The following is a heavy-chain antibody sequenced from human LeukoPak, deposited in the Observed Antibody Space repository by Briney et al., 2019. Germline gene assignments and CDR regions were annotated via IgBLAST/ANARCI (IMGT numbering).Heavy chain of an antibody. CDR1: GFTLSDYY. J-gene: IGHJ6*03. CDR3: ARDLETYMVPYNYYYMDV. V-gene: IGHV3-11*01. Sequence: PGGSLRLSCAASGFTLSDYYMSWIRQAPGKGLEWVSFISSSGSVIYYADSVKGRFTISRDNAKNSLYLQMNSLRAEDTAVYYCARDLETYMVPYNYYYMDVWGKGTTVTVSS. D-gene: IGHD3-10*01. CDR2: ISSSGSVI.